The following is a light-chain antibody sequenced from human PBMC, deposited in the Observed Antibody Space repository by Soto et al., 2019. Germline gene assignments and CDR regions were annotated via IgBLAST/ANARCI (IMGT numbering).Light chain of an antibody. CDR2: GAS. J-gene: IGKJ3*01. CDR1: QSINSRY. Sequence: PGERATLSCRASQSINSRYLAWYQQKPGQAPRLLIYGASSRATGIPDRFSGSGSGTDFTLTISRLEPEAFAVYYCQQFGSSPGFTFGPGTKVDIK. V-gene: IGKV3-20*01. CDR3: QQFGSSPGFT.